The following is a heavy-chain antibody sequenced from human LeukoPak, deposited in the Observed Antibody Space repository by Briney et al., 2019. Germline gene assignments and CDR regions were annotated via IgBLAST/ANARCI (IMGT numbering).Heavy chain of an antibody. J-gene: IGHJ4*02. CDR2: IIGSGDYT. CDR3: ALEGDGHNAPDY. CDR1: GFIFSNYA. Sequence: GGSLRLSCAASGFIFSNYAMSWIRQAPGKGLEWVSAIIGSGDYTYYADSVRGRFTISRDNSRNTLYLQMNSLRAEDTAVYHCALEGDGHNAPDYWGQGTLVTVSS. D-gene: IGHD5-24*01. V-gene: IGHV3-23*01.